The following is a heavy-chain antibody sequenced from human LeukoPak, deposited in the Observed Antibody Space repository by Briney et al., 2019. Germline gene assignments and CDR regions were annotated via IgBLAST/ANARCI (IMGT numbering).Heavy chain of an antibody. J-gene: IGHJ4*02. Sequence: PGGSLRLSCAASGFTFSSYAMSWVRQAPGKGLEWVSAISGSGGSTYYADSVKGRFTISRDNSKNTLYLQMNSLRAEDTAVYYCAISGRSFGSSWYRAGGFDYWGQGTLVTVSS. CDR1: GFTFSSYA. D-gene: IGHD6-13*01. V-gene: IGHV3-23*01. CDR3: AISGRSFGSSWYRAGGFDY. CDR2: ISGSGGST.